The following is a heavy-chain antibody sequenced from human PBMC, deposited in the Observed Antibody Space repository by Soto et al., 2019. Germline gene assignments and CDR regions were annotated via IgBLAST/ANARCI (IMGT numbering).Heavy chain of an antibody. CDR3: ARDRPPDYYDSSGPHDY. CDR2: IWYDGSNK. CDR1: GFTFSSYG. J-gene: IGHJ4*02. Sequence: QVQVVESGGGVVQPGRSLRLSCAASGFTFSSYGMHWVRQAPGKGLEWVAVIWYDGSNKYYADSVKGRFTISRDNSKNTLYLQMNSLRAEDTAVYYCARDRPPDYYDSSGPHDYWGQGTLVSVSS. D-gene: IGHD3-22*01. V-gene: IGHV3-33*01.